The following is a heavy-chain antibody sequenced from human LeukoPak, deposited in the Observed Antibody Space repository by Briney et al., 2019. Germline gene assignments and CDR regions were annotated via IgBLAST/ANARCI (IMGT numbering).Heavy chain of an antibody. J-gene: IGHJ4*02. CDR3: ARGRYSYGYPSYYFDY. V-gene: IGHV4-39*07. CDR2: IHYSGST. Sequence: SETLSLTCTVSGGSISSSSYYWGWIRQPPGKGLEWIGSIHYSGSTYYNPSLKSRVTISVDTSKNQFSLKLSSVTAADTAVYYCARGRYSYGYPSYYFDYWGQGTLVTVSS. CDR1: GGSISSSSYY. D-gene: IGHD5-18*01.